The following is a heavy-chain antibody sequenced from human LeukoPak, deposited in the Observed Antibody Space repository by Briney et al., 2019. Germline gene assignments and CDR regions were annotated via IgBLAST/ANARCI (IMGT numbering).Heavy chain of an antibody. CDR1: GITFTSYV. Sequence: PGGSLRLSCSGSGITFTSYVMSWVRQAPGKGLEWVSTISGSGLSTYYADSVKGRFTISRDNAKNSLYLQMSSLRAEDTAVYYCASIQMTGVDAFDIWGQGTAVTVSS. CDR2: ISGSGLST. V-gene: IGHV3-23*01. J-gene: IGHJ3*02. D-gene: IGHD3-9*01. CDR3: ASIQMTGVDAFDI.